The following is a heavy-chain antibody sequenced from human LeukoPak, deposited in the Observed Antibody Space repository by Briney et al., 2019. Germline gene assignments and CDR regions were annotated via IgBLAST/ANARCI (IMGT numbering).Heavy chain of an antibody. CDR1: GGSINNY. V-gene: IGHV4-59*01. J-gene: IGHJ4*02. CDR2: IYYSGST. Sequence: SETLSLTCTVSGGSINNYWSWIRQPPGKGLEWIGYIYYSGSTNYNPSLKSRVTISVDTSKNQFSLKLSSVTAADTAVYYCARIGTYWGQGTLVTVSS. D-gene: IGHD3/OR15-3a*01. CDR3: ARIGTY.